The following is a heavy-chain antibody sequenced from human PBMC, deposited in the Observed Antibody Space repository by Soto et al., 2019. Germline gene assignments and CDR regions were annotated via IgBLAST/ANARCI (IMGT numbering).Heavy chain of an antibody. Sequence: PSETLSLTCRVSGSSITNSFYRGWIRQSPEKGLEWIGSISHTGRTSYNPSLKSRVSISVDTSKNQFSLTLTSVTAADTAVYYCARDPANLALAVAYFDSWGQGTLVTVS. D-gene: IGHD2-15*01. J-gene: IGHJ4*02. CDR1: GSSITNSFY. CDR2: ISHTGRT. V-gene: IGHV4-38-2*02. CDR3: ARDPANLALAVAYFDS.